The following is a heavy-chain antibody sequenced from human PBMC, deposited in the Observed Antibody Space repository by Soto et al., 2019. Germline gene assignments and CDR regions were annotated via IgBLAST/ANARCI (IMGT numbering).Heavy chain of an antibody. CDR3: AKDNTLDV. Sequence: EVQLVESGGGLVQPGRSLRLSCAASGFTFDDYAMHWVRQAPGKGLEWVSGISWNSGSIGYADSVKGRFTISRDNAKNSLYLHMNSLRAEDTALYYCAKDNTLDVWGKGTTVTVSS. CDR2: ISWNSGSI. J-gene: IGHJ6*04. V-gene: IGHV3-9*01. D-gene: IGHD2-2*02. CDR1: GFTFDDYA.